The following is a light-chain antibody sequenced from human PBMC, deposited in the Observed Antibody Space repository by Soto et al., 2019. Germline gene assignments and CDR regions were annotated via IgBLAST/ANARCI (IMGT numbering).Light chain of an antibody. V-gene: IGLV2-14*03. CDR1: DSDVGGYNY. CDR2: EVI. Sequence: QSALTQPASVSGSPGQSITISCSGTDSDVGGYNYVSWYQQHPGKAPKLMIYEVINRPSGVSNRFSGSKSANTASLTISGLQAEDAADYYCSSYTSSSTLVFGGGTQLTVL. CDR3: SSYTSSSTLV. J-gene: IGLJ3*02.